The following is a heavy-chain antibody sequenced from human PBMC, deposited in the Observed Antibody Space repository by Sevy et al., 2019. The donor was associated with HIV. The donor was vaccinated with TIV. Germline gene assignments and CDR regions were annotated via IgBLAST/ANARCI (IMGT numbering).Heavy chain of an antibody. CDR2: ISYDGSNK. D-gene: IGHD6-19*01. CDR3: AGDISSGWSATDYYYYGMDV. CDR1: GFTFSSYA. V-gene: IGHV3-30-3*01. J-gene: IGHJ6*02. Sequence: GGSLRLSCAASGFTFSSYAMHWVRQAPGKGLEWVAVISYDGSNKYYADSVKGRFTISRDNSKNTLYLQMNSLRAEDTAVYYWAGDISSGWSATDYYYYGMDVWGQGTTVTVSS.